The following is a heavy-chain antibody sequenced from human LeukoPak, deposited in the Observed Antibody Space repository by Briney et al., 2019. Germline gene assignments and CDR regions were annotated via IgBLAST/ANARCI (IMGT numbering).Heavy chain of an antibody. CDR2: IYYSVST. J-gene: IGHJ4*02. CDR3: ARGPYSSSWRRFDY. Sequence: SETLSLTCTVSGGSLSSHYWSWIRQPPGKGLEWIGYIYYSVSTNYNPSLKSRVTISVETSKTQFSLKLSSVTAADTAVYYCARGPYSSSWRRFDYWGQGTLVTVSS. V-gene: IGHV4-59*11. CDR1: GGSLSSHY. D-gene: IGHD6-13*01.